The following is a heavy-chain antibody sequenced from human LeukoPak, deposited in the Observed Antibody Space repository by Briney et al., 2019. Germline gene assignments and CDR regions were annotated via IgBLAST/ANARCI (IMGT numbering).Heavy chain of an antibody. CDR3: ARAPGYSYGTGGYYFDY. CDR2: IYYSGST. D-gene: IGHD5-18*01. CDR1: SGSISSYY. V-gene: IGHV4-59*01. Sequence: SETLSLTCTVSSGSISSYYWSWIRQPPGKGLEWIGNIYYSGSTNYNPSLKSRVTISLDPSKKQFSLKLSSVTAADTGVYYCARAPGYSYGTGGYYFDYWGQGTLVTVSS. J-gene: IGHJ4*02.